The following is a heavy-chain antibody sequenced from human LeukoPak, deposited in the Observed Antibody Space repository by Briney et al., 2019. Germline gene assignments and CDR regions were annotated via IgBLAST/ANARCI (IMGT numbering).Heavy chain of an antibody. CDR1: GGSVSSGTYY. J-gene: IGHJ4*02. D-gene: IGHD5-18*01. CDR2: IYSSGST. V-gene: IGHV4-61*01. CDR3: ARDGRSGYSFGFFDY. Sequence: SETLSLTCTVSGGSVSSGTYYRSWLRQPPGKGLEWIGYIYSSGSTYSNPSLKSRVTISVDTSKNQFSVKLRSVTAADTAVYYCARDGRSGYSFGFFDYWGQGTLVTVSA.